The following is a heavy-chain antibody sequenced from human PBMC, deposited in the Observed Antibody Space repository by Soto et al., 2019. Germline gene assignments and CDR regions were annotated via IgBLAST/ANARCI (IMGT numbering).Heavy chain of an antibody. J-gene: IGHJ4*02. V-gene: IGHV1-69*01. CDR2: IIPIFGTA. D-gene: IGHD2-21*01. CDR1: GGTFSSYA. Sequence: QVQLVQSGAEVKKPGSSVKVSCKASGGTFSSYAISWVRQAPGQGLEWMGGIIPIFGTANYAQKFQGRVTITADESPSTASMELSGLRSEDTALYYCARGGGETGFDYWGQGTLVTVAS. CDR3: ARGGGETGFDY.